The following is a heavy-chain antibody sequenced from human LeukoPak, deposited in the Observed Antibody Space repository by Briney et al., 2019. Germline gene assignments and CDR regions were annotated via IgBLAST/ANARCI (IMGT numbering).Heavy chain of an antibody. Sequence: GGSLRLSCAASGFTFSSYSMNWVRQAPGKGLEWVSCISTSSSYVYYADSVKGRFTISRDNAKNSLYLQMNSLRAEDTAVYYCARVGEKAFHLWPEIDYWGQGTLVTVSS. CDR1: GFTFSSYS. D-gene: IGHD5-24*01. CDR3: ARVGEKAFHLWPEIDY. J-gene: IGHJ4*02. CDR2: ISTSSSYV. V-gene: IGHV3-21*01.